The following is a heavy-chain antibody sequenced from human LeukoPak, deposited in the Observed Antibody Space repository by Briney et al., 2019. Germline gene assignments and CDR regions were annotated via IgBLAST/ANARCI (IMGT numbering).Heavy chain of an antibody. J-gene: IGHJ4*02. V-gene: IGHV3-74*01. CDR2: INSDGSWT. CDR3: ARDDYYDSSGSHDY. Sequence: GGSLRLSCAASGNYWMHWVRQVPGKGLVWVSHINSDGSWTSYADSVKGRFTISKDNAKNTVYLQMNSLRAGDTAVYYCARDDYYDSSGSHDYWGQGTLVTVSS. D-gene: IGHD3-22*01. CDR1: GNYW.